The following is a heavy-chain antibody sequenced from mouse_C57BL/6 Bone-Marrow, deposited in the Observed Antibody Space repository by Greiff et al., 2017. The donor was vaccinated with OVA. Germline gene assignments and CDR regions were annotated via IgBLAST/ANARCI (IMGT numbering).Heavy chain of an antibody. CDR3: ERWVYGSSLYAMDY. CDR1: GYAFTNYL. D-gene: IGHD1-1*01. V-gene: IGHV1-54*01. Sequence: VQLQQSGAELVRPGTSVKVSCKASGYAFTNYLIEWVKQRPGQGLEWIGVINPGSGGTNYNEKFKGKATLTADKSSSTSYRQLSSLTSEDSAVYCCERWVYGSSLYAMDYGGQGPSVTVSS. CDR2: INPGSGGT. J-gene: IGHJ4*01.